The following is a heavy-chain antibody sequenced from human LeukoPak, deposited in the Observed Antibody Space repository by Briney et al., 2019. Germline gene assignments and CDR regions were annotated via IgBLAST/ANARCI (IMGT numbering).Heavy chain of an antibody. CDR2: IYYSGST. J-gene: IGHJ4*02. Sequence: SETLSLTCTVSGGSISSSSYYWGWIRQPPGKGLEWIGSIYYSGSTYYNPSLKSRVTISVDTSKNQFSLKLSSVTAADTAVYYCARATSSGYYSDFGYWGQGTLVTVSS. CDR3: ARATSSGYYSDFGY. D-gene: IGHD3-22*01. V-gene: IGHV4-39*07. CDR1: GGSISSSSYY.